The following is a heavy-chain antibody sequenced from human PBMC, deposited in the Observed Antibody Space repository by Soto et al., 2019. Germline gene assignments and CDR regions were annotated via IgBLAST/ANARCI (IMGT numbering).Heavy chain of an antibody. CDR3: AKGEEIWFGEFDY. CDR2: ISGSGGST. V-gene: IGHV3-23*01. J-gene: IGHJ4*02. CDR1: GFTFSSYA. D-gene: IGHD3-10*01. Sequence: GESLKISCAASGFTFSSYAMSWVRQAPGKGLEWVSAISGSGGSTYYADSVKGRFTISRNNSKNTLYLQMNSLRAEDTAVYYCAKGEEIWFGEFDYWGQGTLVTVSS.